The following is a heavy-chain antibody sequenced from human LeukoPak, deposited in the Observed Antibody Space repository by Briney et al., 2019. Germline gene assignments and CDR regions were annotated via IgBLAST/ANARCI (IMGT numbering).Heavy chain of an antibody. V-gene: IGHV1-18*01. Sequence: GASVKVSCKASGFTFTNYGFSWVRQAPGQGLEWMGWISAHIGNTNYAQKFQGRVTITTDESTSTAYMELSSLRSEDTAVYYCARGIFGVVSFAYYYYYMDVWGKGTTVTVSS. D-gene: IGHD3-3*01. J-gene: IGHJ6*03. CDR2: ISAHIGNT. CDR1: GFTFTNYG. CDR3: ARGIFGVVSFAYYYYYMDV.